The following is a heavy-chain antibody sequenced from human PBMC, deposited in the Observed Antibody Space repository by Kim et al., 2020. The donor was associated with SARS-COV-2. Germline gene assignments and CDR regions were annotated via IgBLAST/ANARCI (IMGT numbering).Heavy chain of an antibody. CDR3: ARDCPLSIVVVPAARPTDYYYGMDV. Sequence: SETLSLTCAVYGGSFSGYYWSWIRQPPGKGLEWIGEINHSGSTNYNPSLKSRVTISVDTSKNQFSLKLSSVTAADTAVYYCARDCPLSIVVVPAARPTDYYYGMDVWGQGTTVTVSS. V-gene: IGHV4-34*01. J-gene: IGHJ6*02. D-gene: IGHD2-2*01. CDR1: GGSFSGYY. CDR2: INHSGST.